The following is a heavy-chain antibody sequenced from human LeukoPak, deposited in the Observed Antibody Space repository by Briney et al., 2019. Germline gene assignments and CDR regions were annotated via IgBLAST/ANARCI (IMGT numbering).Heavy chain of an antibody. J-gene: IGHJ3*02. CDR3: ARDSVSGYYHIPNAFDI. CDR2: INTDGRNT. Sequence: GGSLRLSCAASGFTFSSYWMHWVRQAPGKGLVWVSHINTDGRNTNYADSVKGRFTVSRDNAKNTLYLQMNSLRAEDTAVYYCARDSVSGYYHIPNAFDIWGQGTMVTVSS. V-gene: IGHV3-74*01. CDR1: GFTFSSYW. D-gene: IGHD3-22*01.